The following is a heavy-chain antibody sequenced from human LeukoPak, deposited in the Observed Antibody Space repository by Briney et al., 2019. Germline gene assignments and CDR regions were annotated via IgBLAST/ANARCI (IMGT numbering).Heavy chain of an antibody. V-gene: IGHV6-1*01. Sequence: SQTLSLTCAISGDTVSNNSGAWNWIRQSPSRGLERLGRTYYRSRWYNDYAVSVRSRITINTDTSRNQFSLQLNSVTPDDTAVYYVASGRLLLFDYWGQGSLVTVSS. CDR3: ASGRLLLFDY. D-gene: IGHD2-15*01. CDR1: GDTVSNNSGA. CDR2: TYYRSRWYN. J-gene: IGHJ4*02.